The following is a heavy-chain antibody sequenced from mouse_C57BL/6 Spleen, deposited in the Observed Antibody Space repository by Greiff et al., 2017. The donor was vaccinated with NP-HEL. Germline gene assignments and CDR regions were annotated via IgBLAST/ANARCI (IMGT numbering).Heavy chain of an antibody. J-gene: IGHJ4*01. Sequence: EVKLMESGGGLVQPKGSLKLSCAASGFSFNTYAMNWVRQAPGKGLEWVARIRSKSNNYATYYADSVKDRFTISRDDSESMLYLQMNNLKTEDTAMYYCVRHKLGLYAMDYWGQGTSVTVSS. D-gene: IGHD4-1*01. V-gene: IGHV10-1*01. CDR1: GFSFNTYA. CDR2: IRSKSNNYAT. CDR3: VRHKLGLYAMDY.